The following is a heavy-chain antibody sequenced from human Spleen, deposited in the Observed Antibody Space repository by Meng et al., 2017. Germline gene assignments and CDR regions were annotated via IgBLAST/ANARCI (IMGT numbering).Heavy chain of an antibody. Sequence: GESLKISCAASGFTFNNYAMTWVRQSPGKGLEWVSAIGGGGGTDYADSVKGRFTISRDNSENSLYLQMNSLRAEDTAVYYCARGPDVGATTYYYYYGMDVWGQGTTVTVSS. CDR1: GFTFNNYA. CDR3: ARGPDVGATTYYYYYGMDV. J-gene: IGHJ6*02. CDR2: IGGGGGT. D-gene: IGHD1-26*01. V-gene: IGHV3-23*01.